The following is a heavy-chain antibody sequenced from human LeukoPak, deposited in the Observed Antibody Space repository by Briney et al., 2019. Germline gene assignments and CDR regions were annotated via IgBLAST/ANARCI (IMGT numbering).Heavy chain of an antibody. V-gene: IGHV1-8*02. CDR2: MNPKSGDT. Sequence: ASVKVSCKASGYIFIDYEINWVRQAPGQGLEWMGWMNPKSGDTGYEQKFQGRVTITRDSSIGTVYMELSSLGSEDTALYYCARGRYMDVWGKGTMVTVSS. CDR1: GYIFIDYE. J-gene: IGHJ6*03. CDR3: ARGRYMDV.